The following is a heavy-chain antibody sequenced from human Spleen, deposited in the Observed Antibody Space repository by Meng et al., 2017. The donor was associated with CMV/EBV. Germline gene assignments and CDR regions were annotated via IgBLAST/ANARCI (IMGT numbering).Heavy chain of an antibody. CDR1: GFTFSSYS. D-gene: IGHD3-3*01. J-gene: IGHJ4*02. V-gene: IGHV3-21*01. CDR2: ISSTNNYI. CDR3: ARIDFWSGYYRFFDY. Sequence: GGSLRLSCAASGFTFSSYSMNWVRQAPGKGLEWVSSISSTNNYIYYADSVKGRFTISRDDAKKSLYLQMNSLRAEDTAVYYCARIDFWSGYYRFFDYWGQGTLVTVSS.